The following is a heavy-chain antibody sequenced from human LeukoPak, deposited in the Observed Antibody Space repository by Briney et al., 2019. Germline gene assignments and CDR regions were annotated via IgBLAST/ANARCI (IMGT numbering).Heavy chain of an antibody. CDR3: ARDKDYHDSSGYLY. D-gene: IGHD3-22*01. CDR1: NFSISSGYY. Sequence: PSESLSLTCNVSNFSISSGYYWGWIRKPQGKGLEWIGSVYHSGSTYYNPSLKSRVTISVDTSKNQFSLKLKSVTAADTAVYYCARDKDYHDSSGYLYWGQGILVTAS. V-gene: IGHV4-38-2*02. CDR2: VYHSGST. J-gene: IGHJ4*02.